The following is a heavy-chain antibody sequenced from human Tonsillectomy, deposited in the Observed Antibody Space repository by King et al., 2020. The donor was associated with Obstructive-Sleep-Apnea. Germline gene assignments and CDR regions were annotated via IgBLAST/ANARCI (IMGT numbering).Heavy chain of an antibody. J-gene: IGHJ4*02. V-gene: IGHV1-18*01. D-gene: IGHD6-19*01. Sequence: VQLVQSGAEVKKPGASVKVCCKTSGYTFGTYGKTCGRQAPGQGLKWMGGINPNNGNTDYAQKIQGRVTMTTDASTTTAYMELRSLRSDDTAVYYCATFSSAWYFDHWGQGTLVTVSS. CDR2: INPNNGNT. CDR3: ATFSSAWYFDH. CDR1: GYTFGTYG.